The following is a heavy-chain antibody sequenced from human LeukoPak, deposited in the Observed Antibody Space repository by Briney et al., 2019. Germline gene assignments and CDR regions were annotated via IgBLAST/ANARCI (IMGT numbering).Heavy chain of an antibody. J-gene: IGHJ4*02. D-gene: IGHD3-9*01. CDR2: IYYSGST. CDR3: ARRKNYDILTGAFDY. Sequence: PSETLSLTCTVSGGSITNYYWSWIRQPPGKGLEWIGYIYYSGSTNYNPSLKSRVTISVDTSENQFSLKLSSVTAADTAVYYCARRKNYDILTGAFDYWGQGTLVTVSS. CDR1: GGSITNYY. V-gene: IGHV4-59*08.